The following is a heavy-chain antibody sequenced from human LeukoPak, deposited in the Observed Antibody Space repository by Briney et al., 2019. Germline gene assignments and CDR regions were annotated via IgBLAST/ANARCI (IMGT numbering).Heavy chain of an antibody. CDR3: ARGDGYNHAFDI. J-gene: IGHJ3*02. V-gene: IGHV1-69*05. Sequence: SVKVSCKASGGTFSSYATSWVRQAPGHGLEWMGRIIPIFGTANYAQKFQGRVTITTDESTRTAYMELSSLRSEDTAVYYCARGDGYNHAFDIWGQGTMVTVSS. D-gene: IGHD5-24*01. CDR1: GGTFSSYA. CDR2: IIPIFGTA.